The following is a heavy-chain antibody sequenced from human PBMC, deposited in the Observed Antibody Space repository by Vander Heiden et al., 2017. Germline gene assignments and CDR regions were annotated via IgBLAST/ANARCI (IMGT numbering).Heavy chain of an antibody. Sequence: EVQLVESGGGLIQPGGSLRLSCAASGFTVSSNYMSWVRQAPGRGLGWFSVIYSGGSTYYADPVKGRFTISRDTSKTPLYLQINSLRAEDTAVYSCSRAVSGYYQYWGQVTLVTVSS. CDR2: IYSGGST. V-gene: IGHV3-53*01. CDR3: SRAVSGYYQY. J-gene: IGHJ1*01. CDR1: GFTVSSNY. D-gene: IGHD3-22*01.